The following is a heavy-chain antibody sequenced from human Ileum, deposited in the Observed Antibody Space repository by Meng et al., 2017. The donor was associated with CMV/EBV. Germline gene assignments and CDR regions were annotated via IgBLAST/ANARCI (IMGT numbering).Heavy chain of an antibody. Sequence: SQTPSLTGAISGDSVSSNSAAWNWIRQAPSRGLEWLGRTYYRSKWYNDYAVSVKSRITINPDTSKNQFSLQLNSVTPEDTAVYYCARYVYGHYYFDYWGQGTLVTVSS. J-gene: IGHJ4*02. D-gene: IGHD3-10*02. CDR1: GDSVSSNSAA. V-gene: IGHV6-1*01. CDR2: TYYRSKWYN. CDR3: ARYVYGHYYFDY.